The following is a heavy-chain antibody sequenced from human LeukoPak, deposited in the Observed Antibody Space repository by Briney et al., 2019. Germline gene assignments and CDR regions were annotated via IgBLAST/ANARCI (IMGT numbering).Heavy chain of an antibody. CDR1: GFTFTNYW. CDR3: ARWSGNILTGLFDF. CDR2: IKQDGSDK. J-gene: IGHJ4*02. V-gene: IGHV3-7*01. D-gene: IGHD3-9*01. Sequence: PGGSLRLSCAASGFTFTNYWMSWVRQAPGKGLEWVANIKQDGSDKFYVDSVKGRFTISRDNAKNSLSLQMNSLRVEDTAVYYCARWSGNILTGLFDFWGQGSLVTVSS.